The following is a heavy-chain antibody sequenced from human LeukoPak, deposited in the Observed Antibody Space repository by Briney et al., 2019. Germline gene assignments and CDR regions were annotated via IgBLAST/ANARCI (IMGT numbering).Heavy chain of an antibody. V-gene: IGHV3-21*01. CDR1: GFTFRRYS. CDR2: ISSGSDYI. Sequence: GGSLRLSCTASGFTFRRYSFNWVRQAPGKGLEWVSPISSGSDYIYYADSVRGRFTISRDNPENSVYLQMNSLRAEDTAVYYCTRDLSLAAPQGFDYWGQGTLVTVSS. J-gene: IGHJ4*02. CDR3: TRDLSLAAPQGFDY. D-gene: IGHD6-6*01.